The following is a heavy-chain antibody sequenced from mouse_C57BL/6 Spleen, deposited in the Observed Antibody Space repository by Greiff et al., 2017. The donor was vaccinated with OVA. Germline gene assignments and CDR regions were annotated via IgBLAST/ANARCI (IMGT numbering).Heavy chain of an antibody. J-gene: IGHJ1*03. D-gene: IGHD2-5*01. CDR1: GYTFTSYW. Sequence: QVQLQQSGAELAKPGASVKLSCKASGYTFTSYWMHWVKQRPGQGLEWIGYINPSSGYTKYNQKFKDKATLTADKSASTAYRQLSSLTYYDSAGYYGARRDAYYSNEWYFDVWGTGTTVTVSS. CDR3: ARRDAYYSNEWYFDV. V-gene: IGHV1-7*01. CDR2: INPSSGYT.